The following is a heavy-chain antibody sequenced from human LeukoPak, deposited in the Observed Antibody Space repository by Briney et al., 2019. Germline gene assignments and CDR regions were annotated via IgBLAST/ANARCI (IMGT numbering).Heavy chain of an antibody. CDR3: ARVPRGYCSSTSCRGDY. Sequence: PSETLSLTCAVYGGSFSGYYWSWIRQPPGKGLEWLGEINHSGSTNYNPSLKSRVTISVDTSKNQFSLKLSSVTAADTAVYYCARVPRGYCSSTSCRGDYWGQGTLVTVSS. CDR2: INHSGST. V-gene: IGHV4-34*01. D-gene: IGHD2-2*01. J-gene: IGHJ4*02. CDR1: GGSFSGYY.